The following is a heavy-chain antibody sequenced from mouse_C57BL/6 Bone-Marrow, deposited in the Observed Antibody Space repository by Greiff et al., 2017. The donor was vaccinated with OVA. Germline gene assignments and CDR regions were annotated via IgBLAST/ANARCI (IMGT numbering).Heavy chain of an antibody. Sequence: VQLQQSGTVLARPGASVKMSCKTSGYTFTSYWMHWVKQRPGQGLEWIGVIYPGNSDTSYNQKFKGKAKLTAVTSASTAYMELSSLTNEDSAVYYCTRDLLKGPWFAYWGQGTLVTVSA. CDR1: GYTFTSYW. CDR2: IYPGNSDT. J-gene: IGHJ3*01. V-gene: IGHV1-5*01. CDR3: TRDLLKGPWFAY. D-gene: IGHD2-14*01.